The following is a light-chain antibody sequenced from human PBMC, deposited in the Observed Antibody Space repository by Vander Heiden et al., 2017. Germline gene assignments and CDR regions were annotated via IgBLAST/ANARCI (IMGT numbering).Light chain of an antibody. J-gene: IGKJ1*01. CDR3: LQDYNYPWT. Sequence: AIQMPQSPSSLSASVGDRVTITCRASQGIRNDLGWYQQKPGKAPKLLIYAASSLQSGVPSRFSGSGSGADFTLTISSLQPEDFATYYCLQDYNYPWTFGQGTKVEIK. CDR2: AAS. V-gene: IGKV1-6*01. CDR1: QGIRND.